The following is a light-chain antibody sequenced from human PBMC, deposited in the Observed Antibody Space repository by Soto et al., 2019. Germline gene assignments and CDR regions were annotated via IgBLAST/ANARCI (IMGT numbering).Light chain of an antibody. Sequence: DIQMTQSPSSVSASVGDRVTITCRASQGIGSWLAWYQQKPGKAPKLLIYAASSLQSGVPSRFSDIGSGTDFNLTISRLQPEEFATFYCLQANTFPLTFGGAAKMEIK. CDR2: AAS. J-gene: IGKJ4*01. V-gene: IGKV1-12*01. CDR3: LQANTFPLT. CDR1: QGIGSW.